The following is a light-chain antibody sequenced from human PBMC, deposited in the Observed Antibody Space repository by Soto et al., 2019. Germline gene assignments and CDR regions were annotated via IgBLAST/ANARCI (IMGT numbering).Light chain of an antibody. Sequence: QSVLTQPPSASGTPGQRVTISCSGSSSNIGSNYVYWYQQLPGTAPKLLIYSNNQRPSGVPDRFSGSKSGTSASLAISGLRSEDEADYYCAAWDDSLSGHVVFGRGTKLTVL. CDR1: SSNIGSNY. CDR3: AAWDDSLSGHVV. J-gene: IGLJ2*01. V-gene: IGLV1-47*02. CDR2: SNN.